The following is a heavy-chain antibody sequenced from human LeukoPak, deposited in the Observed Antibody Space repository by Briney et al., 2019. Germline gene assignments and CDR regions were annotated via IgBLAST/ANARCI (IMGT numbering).Heavy chain of an antibody. CDR2: IHSSSPKI. CDR3: ARDLTWAFDY. CDR1: GFTFSDYS. J-gene: IGHJ4*02. V-gene: IGHV3-48*02. Sequence: PGGSLRLSCAAPGFTFSDYSMNSVRQAPGKGLERVSYIHSSSPKIYYADSVKGRFTISRDNAKNSRYLQVKSLRDEDTAVYYCARDLTWAFDYWGQGTLVTVSS. D-gene: IGHD3-9*01.